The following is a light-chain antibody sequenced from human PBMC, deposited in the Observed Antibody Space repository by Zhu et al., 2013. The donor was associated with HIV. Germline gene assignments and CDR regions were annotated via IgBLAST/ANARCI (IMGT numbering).Light chain of an antibody. V-gene: IGKV3-11*01. CDR2: DAS. Sequence: DIVLTQSPGTLSLSPGERATLSCRASQSVSTYLAWYQQRPGQPPRLLIYDASNRATGIPARFSGSGSGTDFTLTVSSLQSDDVAIYYCQHYNSWPPWTFGQGTKVEVK. CDR3: QHYNSWPPWT. J-gene: IGKJ1*01. CDR1: QSVSTY.